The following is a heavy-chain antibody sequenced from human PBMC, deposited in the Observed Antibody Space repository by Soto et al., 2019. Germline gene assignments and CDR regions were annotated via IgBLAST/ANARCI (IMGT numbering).Heavy chain of an antibody. D-gene: IGHD3-10*01. CDR3: ARAGTNMVQFDY. Sequence: SETLSLTCTDSGGSINSYCWSWIRQSPGKGLEWIGHIYYSGSTSYSPSLKSRVSISVDTSKNQFSLEVHSVTAADTAVYYCARAGTNMVQFDYWGQGTLVTVSS. J-gene: IGHJ4*02. CDR2: IYYSGST. CDR1: GGSINSYC. V-gene: IGHV4-59*01.